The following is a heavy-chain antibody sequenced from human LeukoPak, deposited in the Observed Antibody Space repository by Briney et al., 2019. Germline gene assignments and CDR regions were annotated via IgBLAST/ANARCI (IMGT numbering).Heavy chain of an antibody. V-gene: IGHV3-7*01. J-gene: IGHJ4*02. CDR1: GFTFSTYW. D-gene: IGHD3-22*01. CDR2: INQDGSEK. Sequence: GGSLRLSCAASGFTFSTYWMSWVRQSPGKGLEWVASINQDGSEKYFLDSVKGRFTISRDNIKNSLYLQLNSLRAEDTAVYYCARDRALNGHNGYYYTEDDYWSQGTLVTVFS. CDR3: ARDRALNGHNGYYYTEDDY.